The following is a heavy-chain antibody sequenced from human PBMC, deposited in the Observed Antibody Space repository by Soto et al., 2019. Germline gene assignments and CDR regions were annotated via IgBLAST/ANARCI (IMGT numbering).Heavy chain of an antibody. J-gene: IGHJ4*02. CDR3: ASLVWFGELIDY. V-gene: IGHV4-39*01. CDR2: IYYSGST. Sequence: SETLSLTCTVSGGSISSSSYYWGWIRQQPGKGLEWIGSIYYSGSTYYNPSLKSRVTISVDTSKNQFSLKLSSVTAADTAVYYCASLVWFGELIDYWGQGTLVTVSS. CDR1: GGSISSSSYY. D-gene: IGHD3-10*01.